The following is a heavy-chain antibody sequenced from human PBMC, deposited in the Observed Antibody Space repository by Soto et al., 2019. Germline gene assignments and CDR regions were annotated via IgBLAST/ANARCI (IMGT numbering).Heavy chain of an antibody. D-gene: IGHD3-10*01. CDR3: ARARGITMVRGVMHNPVYAIHI. Sequence: VASVKVSCKASGGTFSSYAISWVRQAPGQGLEWMGGIIPIFGTANYAQKFQGRVTITADESTSTAYMELSSLRSEDTAVYYCARARGITMVRGVMHNPVYAIHIWGQGTIVTVSS. J-gene: IGHJ3*02. CDR1: GGTFSSYA. V-gene: IGHV1-69*13. CDR2: IIPIFGTA.